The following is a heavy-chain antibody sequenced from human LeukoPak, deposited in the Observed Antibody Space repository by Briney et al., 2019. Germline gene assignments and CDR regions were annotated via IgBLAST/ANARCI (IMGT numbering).Heavy chain of an antibody. J-gene: IGHJ4*02. CDR3: AREGPADY. CDR2: INHSGST. V-gene: IGHV4-34*01. Sequence: SETLSLTCAVYGGSFSGYYWSWIRQPPGKGLEWIGEINHSGSTNYNPSLKSRVTISVDTPKNQFSLKLSSVTAADTAVYYCAREGPADYWGQGTLVTVSS. CDR1: GGSFSGYY.